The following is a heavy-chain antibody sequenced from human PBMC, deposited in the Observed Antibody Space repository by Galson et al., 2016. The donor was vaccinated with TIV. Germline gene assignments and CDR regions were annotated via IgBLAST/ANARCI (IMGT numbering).Heavy chain of an antibody. Sequence: SVKVSCKASGYTFTDYGFGWVRQAPGQGLEWMAWVRAYNGETEYAQKSQGRVTLTTDASTSTAYMEVTSLRSDDTAIYYCARRGYGDWYYFDYWGQGTLVTVSS. D-gene: IGHD4-17*01. CDR1: GYTFTDYG. V-gene: IGHV1-18*01. CDR3: ARRGYGDWYYFDY. J-gene: IGHJ4*02. CDR2: VRAYNGET.